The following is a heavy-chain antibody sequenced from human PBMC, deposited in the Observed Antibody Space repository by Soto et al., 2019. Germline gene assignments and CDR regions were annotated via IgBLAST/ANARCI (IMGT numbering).Heavy chain of an antibody. CDR2: IRSQAFGGTT. CDR1: GFIFGDYG. Sequence: EVQLVESGGGLVQPGRSLRLSCTASGFIFGDYGMSWFRQAPGKGLEWVGFIRSQAFGGTTENAASVKGRFTISRDDSKSIAYLQMNSLKTEDTAVYYCSRSVAPSSSSFSYYYYYMDIWGKGTTVTVSS. J-gene: IGHJ6*03. D-gene: IGHD6-6*01. CDR3: SRSVAPSSSSFSYYYYYMDI. V-gene: IGHV3-49*03.